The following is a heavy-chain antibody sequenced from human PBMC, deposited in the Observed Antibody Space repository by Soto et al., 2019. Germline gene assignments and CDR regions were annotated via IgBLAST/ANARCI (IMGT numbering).Heavy chain of an antibody. J-gene: IGHJ4*02. CDR2: IYYSGST. CDR1: GGSISSSSYY. V-gene: IGHV4-39*01. Sequence: PSETLSLTCTVSGGSISSSSYYWGWIRQPPGKGLEWIGSIYYSGSTYYNPSLKSRVTISVDTSKNQFSLKLSSVTAADTAVYYCASNIVATTAFDYWGQGTLVTVSS. D-gene: IGHD5-12*01. CDR3: ASNIVATTAFDY.